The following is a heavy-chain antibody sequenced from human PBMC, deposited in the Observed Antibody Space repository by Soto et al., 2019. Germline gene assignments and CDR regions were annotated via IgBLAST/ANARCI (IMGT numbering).Heavy chain of an antibody. D-gene: IGHD2-2*02. CDR1: GYTFTSYA. V-gene: IGHV1-3*01. Sequence: QVQLVQSGAEVKKPGASVKVSCKASGYTFTSYAMHWVGQAPGQRLEWMGWINAGNGNTKYSQKFQGRVTITRDTSASTAYMELSSLRPEDTAFYDCGRGMGGYTTFSDYWGQGTLVTVAS. CDR2: INAGNGNT. J-gene: IGHJ4*02. CDR3: GRGMGGYTTFSDY.